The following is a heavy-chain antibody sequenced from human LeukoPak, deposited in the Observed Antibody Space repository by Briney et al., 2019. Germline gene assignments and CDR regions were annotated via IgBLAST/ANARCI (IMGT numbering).Heavy chain of an antibody. CDR1: GGSLRGYY. D-gene: IGHD5-18*01. J-gene: IGHJ5*02. CDR2: IYCSGST. CDR3: ARSLQLWLFAFDP. V-gene: IGHV4-59*12. Sequence: SQTLSLTCTVSGGSLRGYYCSWIRQPPGKGLEWIGYIYCSGSTNYNPSLKSRVTISVDTSKNQFTLKLSSVTAADTAVYYCARSLQLWLFAFDPWGQGTLVTVSS.